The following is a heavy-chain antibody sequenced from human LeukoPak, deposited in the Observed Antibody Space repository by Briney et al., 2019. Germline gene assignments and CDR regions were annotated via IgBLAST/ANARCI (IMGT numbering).Heavy chain of an antibody. V-gene: IGHV3-7*01. J-gene: IGHJ6*03. Sequence: PGGSLRLSCAASGFTFSSYWMSWVRQAPGKGLEWVANIKQDGSEKYYVDSVKGRFTISRDNAKNSLYLQMNSLRAEDTAVYYCARDLTDCSSTSCFYYMDVWGKGTTVTVSS. CDR1: GFTFSSYW. CDR2: IKQDGSEK. D-gene: IGHD2-2*01. CDR3: ARDLTDCSSTSCFYYMDV.